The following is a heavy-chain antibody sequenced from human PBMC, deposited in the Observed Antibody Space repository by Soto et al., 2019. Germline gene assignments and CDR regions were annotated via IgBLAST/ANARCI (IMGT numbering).Heavy chain of an antibody. CDR2: IHYRGDT. V-gene: IGHV4-39*01. D-gene: IGHD3-9*01. CDR1: GASISTNHHN. Sequence: QVQLQGSGPGLVRPSETLSLTCTVSGASISTNHHNWAWVRQPPGKGLEWMGNIHYRGDTYFNPSLGSRLSMSVDTSKNQFSLKLTSVTAADTAVYYCARLPTGYPNWFDPWGQVTLVTVSS. CDR3: ARLPTGYPNWFDP. J-gene: IGHJ5*02.